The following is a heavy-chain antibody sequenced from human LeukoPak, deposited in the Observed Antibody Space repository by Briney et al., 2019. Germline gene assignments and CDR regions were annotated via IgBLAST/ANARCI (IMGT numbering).Heavy chain of an antibody. J-gene: IGHJ4*02. CDR1: GFTFSDYA. CDR2: VSGSGRSA. Sequence: QSGGSLRLSCAASGFTFSDYAMTWVRQAPGQGLEWVSSVSGSGRSAYYADSVKGRFTISRDNSKNTLYLQMNSLRAEDTAVYYCARVAAADFDYWGQGTLVTVSS. V-gene: IGHV3-23*01. D-gene: IGHD6-13*01. CDR3: ARVAAADFDY.